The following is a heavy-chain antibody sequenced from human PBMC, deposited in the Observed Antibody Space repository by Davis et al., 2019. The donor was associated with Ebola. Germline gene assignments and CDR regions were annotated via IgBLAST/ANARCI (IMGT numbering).Heavy chain of an antibody. J-gene: IGHJ6*03. V-gene: IGHV1-18*01. CDR1: GYTFTSYG. D-gene: IGHD3-3*01. Sequence: ASVKVSCQASGYTFTSYGISWVRQAPGQGLEWMGWISSYNGNTNYAQKLQGRVTMTTDTSTSTAYVELRSLRSDDTAVYYCARDPGDENYDFWSGYGGGGRSMDVWGKGTTVTVSS. CDR2: ISSYNGNT. CDR3: ARDPGDENYDFWSGYGGGGRSMDV.